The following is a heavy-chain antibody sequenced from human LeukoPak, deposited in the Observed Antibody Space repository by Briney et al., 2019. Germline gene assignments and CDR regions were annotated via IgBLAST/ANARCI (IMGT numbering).Heavy chain of an antibody. CDR2: IYTSGST. Sequence: SQTLSLTCTVSGGSVSSGSYYWSWIRQPAGKGLEWIGRIYTSGSTNYNPSLKSRVTISVDTSKNQFSLKLSSVTAADTAVYYCARGAYSSNKQLDWGQGTLVTVSS. V-gene: IGHV4-61*02. J-gene: IGHJ4*02. CDR3: ARGAYSSNKQLD. CDR1: GGSVSSGSYY. D-gene: IGHD6-13*01.